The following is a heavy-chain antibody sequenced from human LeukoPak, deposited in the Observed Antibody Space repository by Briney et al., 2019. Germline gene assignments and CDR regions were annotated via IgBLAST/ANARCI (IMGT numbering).Heavy chain of an antibody. J-gene: IGHJ3*02. D-gene: IGHD3-16*01. Sequence: PGGSLRLSCAVSGFTFSSYAMHWVRQAPGKGLEWVAVLSYDGSNKYYADSVKGRFTISRDNSKNTLYLQMNSLRAEDTAVYYCARDPYDYVWGSAVGPPAAFDIWGQGTMVTVSS. CDR3: ARDPYDYVWGSAVGPPAAFDI. V-gene: IGHV3-30-3*01. CDR2: LSYDGSNK. CDR1: GFTFSSYA.